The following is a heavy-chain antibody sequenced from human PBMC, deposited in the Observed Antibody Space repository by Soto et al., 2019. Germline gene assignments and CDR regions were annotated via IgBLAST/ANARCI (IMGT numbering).Heavy chain of an antibody. CDR3: ARQIYDSDTGPNFQYYFDS. Sequence: GQSLKISCKGSGYSFAGYWITWVRQKPGKGLEWMGRIDPSDSQTYYSPSFRGHVTISVTKSITTVFLQWSSLRASDTAMYYCARQIYDSDTGPNFQYYFDSWGQGTPVTVSS. V-gene: IGHV5-10-1*01. D-gene: IGHD3-22*01. J-gene: IGHJ4*02. CDR1: GYSFAGYW. CDR2: IDPSDSQT.